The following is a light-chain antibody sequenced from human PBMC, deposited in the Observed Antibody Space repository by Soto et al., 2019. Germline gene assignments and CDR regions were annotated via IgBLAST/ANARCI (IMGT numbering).Light chain of an antibody. Sequence: QSVLTQPPSASGTPGQRVTISCSGSSSNIGSNTVNWYQQLPGTAPKLLIYSHNQRPSGVPDRFSGSKSGTSASLAISGLQVEDEADYYCAAWDDSLNGRVFGTGTKVTVL. CDR2: SHN. CDR3: AAWDDSLNGRV. CDR1: SSNIGSNT. J-gene: IGLJ1*01. V-gene: IGLV1-44*01.